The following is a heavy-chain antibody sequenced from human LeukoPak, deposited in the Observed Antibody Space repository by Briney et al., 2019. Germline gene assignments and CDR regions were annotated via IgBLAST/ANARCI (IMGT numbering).Heavy chain of an antibody. D-gene: IGHD3-22*01. J-gene: IGHJ3*02. CDR3: AKEMRYYDSSGYPPDAFDI. Sequence: PGGPLRLSCAASGFTFSSYGMHWVRQAPGKGLEWVAVISYDGSSKYYADSVKGRFTISRDNSKNTLYLQMNSLRAEDTAVYYCAKEMRYYDSSGYPPDAFDIWGQGTMVTVSS. CDR2: ISYDGSSK. V-gene: IGHV3-30*19. CDR1: GFTFSSYG.